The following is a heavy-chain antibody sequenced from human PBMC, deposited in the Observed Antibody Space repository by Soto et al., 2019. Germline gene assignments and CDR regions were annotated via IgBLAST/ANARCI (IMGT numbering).Heavy chain of an antibody. CDR1: GGTFSRYA. V-gene: IGHV1-69*01. CDR2: IIPMFGTT. D-gene: IGHD6-13*01. J-gene: IGHJ5*01. Sequence: QVQLVQSGAEVRKPGSSVKVSCKASGGTFSRYAINWVRQAPGQGLEWMGGIIPMFGTTNYAQKFKGRVTITADESTSTVYMELNTLRSEDAAVYYCARASIHGSSWYFWFDPWGQGTLVTDSS. CDR3: ARASIHGSSWYFWFDP.